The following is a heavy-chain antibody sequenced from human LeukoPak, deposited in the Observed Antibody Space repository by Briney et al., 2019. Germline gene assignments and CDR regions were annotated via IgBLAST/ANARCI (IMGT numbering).Heavy chain of an antibody. CDR2: SYTGGSA. CDR1: GFNVSSNY. CDR3: VRSSGGKGGPGIRYFDY. Sequence: RGSLRLSCAASGFNVSSNYIHWVRQAPGKGLEWISVSYTGGSAYYADSVKGRFTISRDNSKNAFYLQMHSLSAGDTAVYYCVRSSGGKGGPGIRYFDYWGQGTLVTVSS. V-gene: IGHV3-53*01. D-gene: IGHD4-23*01. J-gene: IGHJ4*02.